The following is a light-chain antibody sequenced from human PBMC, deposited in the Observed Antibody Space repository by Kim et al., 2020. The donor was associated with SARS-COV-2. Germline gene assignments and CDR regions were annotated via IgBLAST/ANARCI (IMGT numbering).Light chain of an antibody. Sequence: QPVLTQSPSASASLGASVKLTCTLSSGHSSYAIAWHLQRPEQGPRFLMKFNSDGSHTKGDGIPDRFSGSNSGAERYLTISSLQSEDEGNYYCHTWDSGTWVFGGGTQLNVL. CDR1: SGHSSYA. CDR2: FNSDGSH. CDR3: HTWDSGTWV. V-gene: IGLV4-69*01. J-gene: IGLJ3*02.